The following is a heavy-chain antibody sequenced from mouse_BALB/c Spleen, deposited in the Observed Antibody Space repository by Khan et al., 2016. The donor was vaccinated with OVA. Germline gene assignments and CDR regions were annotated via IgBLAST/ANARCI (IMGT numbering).Heavy chain of an antibody. D-gene: IGHD1-1*02. Sequence: QVQLQQSGAELVKPGASVKLSCKTSGYTFTSYWIQWVKQRPGQGLGWIGQIFPGTGTTYYNENLKGKATLTVDTSSSTAYMKLSSLTSEDSAVYFCARGYCGNYEFVYWGQGTLVTVSP. J-gene: IGHJ3*01. CDR3: ARGYCGNYEFVY. CDR2: IFPGTGTT. V-gene: IGHV1S132*01. CDR1: GYTFTSYW.